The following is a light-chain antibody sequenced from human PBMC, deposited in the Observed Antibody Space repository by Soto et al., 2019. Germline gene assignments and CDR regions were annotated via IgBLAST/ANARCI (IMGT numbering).Light chain of an antibody. Sequence: QSVLTQPPSVSGAPGQRVTISCTGSSSNIGAGYYVHWYQQLPGTAPKLLIYGNSNRPSGVPDRFSGSKSGTSASLAITGLQAEDEADYYCQSSDSSLSGVVFGGGTKVTVL. CDR3: QSSDSSLSGVV. CDR2: GNS. V-gene: IGLV1-40*01. J-gene: IGLJ2*01. CDR1: SSNIGAGYY.